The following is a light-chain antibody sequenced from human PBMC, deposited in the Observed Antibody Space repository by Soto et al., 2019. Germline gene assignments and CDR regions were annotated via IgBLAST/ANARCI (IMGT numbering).Light chain of an antibody. Sequence: IVLTQSPGTLSLSPGERATLSCRASQSFSTKYLAWYQKKPGQAPRLLIYGTSLRATGIPDRFSGSGSGTDFTLTINNLDPEDFAVYYCQQRSNWPITFGQGTRLEIK. CDR1: QSFSTKY. CDR3: QQRSNWPIT. V-gene: IGKV3D-20*02. J-gene: IGKJ5*01. CDR2: GTS.